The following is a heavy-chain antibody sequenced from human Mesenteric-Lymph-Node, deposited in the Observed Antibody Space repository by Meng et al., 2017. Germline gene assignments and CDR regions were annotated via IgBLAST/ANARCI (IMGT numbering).Heavy chain of an antibody. D-gene: IGHD4-23*01. CDR1: GGSISSGGYY. CDR3: ARGLMDYGGKFPLSWFDP. J-gene: IGHJ5*02. Sequence: QVQLQESGPGLVKPSQTLSLACTVSGGSISSGGYYWSWIRQPPGKGLEWIGEINHSGSTNYNPSLKSRVTISVDTSKNQFSLKLSSVTAADTAVYYCARGLMDYGGKFPLSWFDPWGQGTLVTVSS. V-gene: IGHV4-31*03. CDR2: INHSGST.